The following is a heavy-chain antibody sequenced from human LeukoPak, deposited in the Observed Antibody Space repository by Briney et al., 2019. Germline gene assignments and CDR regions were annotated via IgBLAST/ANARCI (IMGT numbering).Heavy chain of an antibody. CDR2: IYTSGST. V-gene: IGHV4-4*07. D-gene: IGHD3-3*01. Sequence: SETLSLTCTVSGGSISSYYWSWIRQPAGKGLEWIGRIYTSGSTNYKPSPKSRVTMSVDTSKNQFSLKLSSVTAADTAVYYCASVVTIFGVVIINYYYMDVWGKGTTVTVSS. CDR3: ASVVTIFGVVIINYYYMDV. CDR1: GGSISSYY. J-gene: IGHJ6*03.